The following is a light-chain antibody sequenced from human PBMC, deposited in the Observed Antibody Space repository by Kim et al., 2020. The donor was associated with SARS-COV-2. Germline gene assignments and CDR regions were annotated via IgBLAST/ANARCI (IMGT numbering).Light chain of an antibody. CDR2: GAS. CDR3: QQYVSSLWT. Sequence: SPGERATLSCRASQSVTNNYLAWYQQKPGQAPRVLISGASRRATGIPDRFSGSGSGTDFTLTISRLEPEDSAVYYCQQYVSSLWTFGRVTKVDIK. CDR1: QSVTNNY. J-gene: IGKJ1*01. V-gene: IGKV3-20*01.